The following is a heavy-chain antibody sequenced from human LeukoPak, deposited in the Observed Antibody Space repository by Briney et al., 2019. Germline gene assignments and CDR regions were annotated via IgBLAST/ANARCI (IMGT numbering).Heavy chain of an antibody. Sequence: ASVKVSCKASGGTFSSYAISWVRQAPGQGLEWMGIINPSGGSTSYAQKFQGRVTMTRDTSTSTVYMELSSLRSEDTAVYYCARNDFWSGYQDWYFDLWGRGTLVTVSS. V-gene: IGHV1-46*03. J-gene: IGHJ2*01. CDR2: INPSGGST. CDR1: GGTFSSYA. CDR3: ARNDFWSGYQDWYFDL. D-gene: IGHD3-3*01.